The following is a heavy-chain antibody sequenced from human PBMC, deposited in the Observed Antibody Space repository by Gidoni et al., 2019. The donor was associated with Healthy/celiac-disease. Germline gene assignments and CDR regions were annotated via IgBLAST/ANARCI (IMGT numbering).Heavy chain of an antibody. CDR3: TRDRSDGDPHHN. CDR1: GFTFGDYA. V-gene: IGHV3-49*04. CDR2: IRSKAYGGTT. D-gene: IGHD4-17*01. Sequence: EVQLVESGGGLVQPGRSLRLSCTASGFTFGDYAMTWVPQAPGKGLEWVGVIRSKAYGGTTEYAASVKGRYTISRDDSKSIAYLQMNSLKTEDTAVYYCTRDRSDGDPHHNWGQGTLVTVSS. J-gene: IGHJ4*02.